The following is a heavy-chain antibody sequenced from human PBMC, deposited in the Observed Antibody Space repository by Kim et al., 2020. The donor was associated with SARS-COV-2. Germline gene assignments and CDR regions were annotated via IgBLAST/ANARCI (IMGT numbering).Heavy chain of an antibody. V-gene: IGHV3-30*07. Sequence: DSVKGRFTISRDNSKNTLYLQMNSLRAEDTAVYYCARTSGGLLDTYYFDYWGQGTLVTVSS. CDR3: ARTSGGLLDTYYFDY. D-gene: IGHD3-10*01. J-gene: IGHJ4*02.